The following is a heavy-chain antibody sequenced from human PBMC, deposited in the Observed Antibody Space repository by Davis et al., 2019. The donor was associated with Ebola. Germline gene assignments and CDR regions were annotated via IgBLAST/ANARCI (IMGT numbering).Heavy chain of an antibody. CDR3: ARDSGIFGDYYFDS. D-gene: IGHD3-10*02. V-gene: IGHV3-20*04. J-gene: IGHJ4*02. Sequence: PGGSLRLSCAASGFSFDDYGMTWVRQVPGKGLEWVPGINWNGASTSYADSVKGRFTISRDNAKNSVYLQMNSLRAEDTAVYYCARDSGIFGDYYFDSWGQGTLVTVSS. CDR2: INWNGAST. CDR1: GFSFDDYG.